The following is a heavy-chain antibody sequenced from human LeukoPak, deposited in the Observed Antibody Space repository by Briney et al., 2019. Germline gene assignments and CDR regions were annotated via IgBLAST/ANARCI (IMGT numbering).Heavy chain of an antibody. V-gene: IGHV1-2*02. CDR2: INPNSGGT. Sequence: GASVKVSCKASGYTFTGYYMHWVRQAPGQGLEWMGWINPNSGGTNYAQKFQGRVTMTRDTSISTAYMDLSSLRSDDTAVYYCARAPMVRGVIMFDYWGQGTLVTVSS. D-gene: IGHD3-10*01. CDR3: ARAPMVRGVIMFDY. CDR1: GYTFTGYY. J-gene: IGHJ4*02.